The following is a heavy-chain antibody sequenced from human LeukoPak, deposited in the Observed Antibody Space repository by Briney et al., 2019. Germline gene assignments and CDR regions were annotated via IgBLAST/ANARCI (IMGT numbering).Heavy chain of an antibody. Sequence: PSETLSLTCSVSYGSISSSGYYWRWIRQPPGKGLEWIASIYYDGNTYYTPSLKSRVTISVDTSKNQFSLKLSSVTAADTAVYYCARAPYYYDSSGYYSGQIDYWGQGTLVTVSS. J-gene: IGHJ4*02. CDR3: ARAPYYYDSSGYYSGQIDY. CDR2: IYYDGNT. V-gene: IGHV4-39*07. D-gene: IGHD3-22*01. CDR1: YGSISSSGYY.